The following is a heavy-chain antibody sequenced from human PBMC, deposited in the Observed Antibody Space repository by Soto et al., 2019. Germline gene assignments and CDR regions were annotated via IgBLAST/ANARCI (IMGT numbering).Heavy chain of an antibody. CDR2: ISSTSTYI. J-gene: IGHJ4*02. CDR1: EFTIRNHD. V-gene: IGHV3-21*01. CDR3: AREHYFRSGIDY. D-gene: IGHD3-10*01. Sequence: GRPHRHPSAAAEFTIRNHDRHRVRQAPGKGLEWVSSISSTSTYIYYADSVKGLFTISRDNAKNSLYLQMNSLRVEDTSIYYCAREHYFRSGIDYWGQGTLVTVSS.